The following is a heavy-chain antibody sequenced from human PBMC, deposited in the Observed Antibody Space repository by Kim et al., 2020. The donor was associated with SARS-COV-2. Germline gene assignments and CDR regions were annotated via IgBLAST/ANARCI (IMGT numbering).Heavy chain of an antibody. Sequence: SETLSLTCAVYGGSFSGYYWSWIRQPPGKGLEWIGEINHSGSTNYNPSIKSRVTISVDTSKNQFSLKLSSVTAADTAVYYCARGQVYRAAAGRRGYGMDVWGQGTTVTVSS. CDR1: GGSFSGYY. D-gene: IGHD6-13*01. J-gene: IGHJ6*02. CDR3: ARGQVYRAAAGRRGYGMDV. V-gene: IGHV4-34*01. CDR2: INHSGST.